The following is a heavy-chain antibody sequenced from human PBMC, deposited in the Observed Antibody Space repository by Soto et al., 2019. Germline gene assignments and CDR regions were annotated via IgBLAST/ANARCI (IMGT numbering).Heavy chain of an antibody. D-gene: IGHD2-21*02. Sequence: QVQLVQSGAEVKKPGASVRISCRASGYSFTSTYVHWVRQAPGQGPEWMGIINPAGGTTYYAQKFQGIHSITRDTSTYAVFMDLNDLTSEDTAVYFCAMRVVTYYDNWGQGTLLTVSS. CDR3: AMRVVTYYDN. J-gene: IGHJ4*02. CDR2: INPAGGTT. CDR1: GYSFTSTY. V-gene: IGHV1-46*01.